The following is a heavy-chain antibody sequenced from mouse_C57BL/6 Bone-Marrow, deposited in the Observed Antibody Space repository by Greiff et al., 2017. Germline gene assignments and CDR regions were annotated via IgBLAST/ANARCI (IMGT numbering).Heavy chain of an antibody. CDR3: TADSPPLLD. J-gene: IGHJ2*01. Sequence: VQLQQSGAELVRPGASVKLSCTASGFNIKDDYMHWVKQRPEQGLEWIGWIDPENGDTEYASKFQGKATITADTSSNTAYLQRSSLTSEDTAVYCCTADSPPLLDWGQGTTLTVSS. CDR1: GFNIKDDY. D-gene: IGHD3-2*01. CDR2: IDPENGDT. V-gene: IGHV14-4*01.